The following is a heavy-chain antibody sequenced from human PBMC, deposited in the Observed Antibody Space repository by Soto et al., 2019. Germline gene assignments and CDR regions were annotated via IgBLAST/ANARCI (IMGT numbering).Heavy chain of an antibody. J-gene: IGHJ4*02. CDR2: ISANTGKT. CDR1: GYTFISYG. CDR3: AREGYTYSANDY. Sequence: SVKVSCKASGYTFISYGITWVRQAPGQGLEWMGWISANTGKTNYVQKFEDRLSLTADTSTSTAYMELRSLTSDDTAVYFCAREGYTYSANDYWGQGTLVTVSS. V-gene: IGHV1-18*01. D-gene: IGHD5-18*01.